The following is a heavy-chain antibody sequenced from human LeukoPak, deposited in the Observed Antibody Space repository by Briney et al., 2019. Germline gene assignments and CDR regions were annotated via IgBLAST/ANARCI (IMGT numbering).Heavy chain of an antibody. J-gene: IGHJ5*02. Sequence: GGSLRLSCAASGFSFSSYNMNWVRQAPGKGLEWVSYISSSSTYIYYADSVKGRFTISRDNAKNSLYLQMNSLRAEDTAVYYCARDPVDAPWGQGTLVTVSS. CDR3: ARDPVDAP. CDR1: GFSFSSYN. CDR2: ISSSSTYI. V-gene: IGHV3-21*01.